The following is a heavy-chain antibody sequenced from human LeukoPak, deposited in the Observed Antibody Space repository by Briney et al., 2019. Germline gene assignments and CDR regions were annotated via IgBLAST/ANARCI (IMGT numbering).Heavy chain of an antibody. V-gene: IGHV3-15*01. Sequence: PGGSLRLSCAASEFTFSNAWMSWVRQAPGKGLEWVGRIKSKTDGGTTDYAAPVKGRFTISRDDSKNTLYLQMNSLKTEDTAVYYCTTDLYYYDSSGYWRDYFDYWGQGTLVAVSS. D-gene: IGHD3-22*01. CDR1: EFTFSNAW. CDR2: IKSKTDGGTT. CDR3: TTDLYYYDSSGYWRDYFDY. J-gene: IGHJ4*02.